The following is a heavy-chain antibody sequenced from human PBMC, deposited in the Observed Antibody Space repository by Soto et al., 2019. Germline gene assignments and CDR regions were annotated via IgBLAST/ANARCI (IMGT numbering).Heavy chain of an antibody. CDR3: ARKSSIYSTWPLLDY. CDR2: IYYTGRT. CDR1: GGSISDYY. D-gene: IGHD6-13*01. Sequence: SETLSLTCTVSGGSISDYYWSWIRQPPGKGLEWIAYIYYTGRTFYNPSLKGRVTISVDTSKNQFSLKLSSVTAADTAVYYCARKSSIYSTWPLLDYWGQGTLVTVSS. V-gene: IGHV4-59*01. J-gene: IGHJ4*02.